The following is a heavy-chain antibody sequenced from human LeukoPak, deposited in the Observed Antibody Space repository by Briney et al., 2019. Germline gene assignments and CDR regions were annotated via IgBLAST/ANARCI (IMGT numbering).Heavy chain of an antibody. CDR1: GFTFSSYW. J-gene: IGHJ4*02. CDR3: ARADYGGNLFFDY. CDR2: IKQDGSEI. Sequence: GGSLRLSCAASGFTFSSYWMNWVRQAPGKGLEWVANIKQDGSEINYVDSVKGRFTISRGNAKNSLFLQMNSLRVEDTAVYYCARADYGGNLFFDYWGRGTLVTVSS. D-gene: IGHD4-23*01. V-gene: IGHV3-7*04.